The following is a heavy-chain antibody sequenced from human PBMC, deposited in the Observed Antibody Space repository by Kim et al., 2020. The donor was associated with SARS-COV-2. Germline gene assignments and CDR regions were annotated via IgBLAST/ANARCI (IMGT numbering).Heavy chain of an antibody. J-gene: IGHJ6*03. CDR2: IYYSGST. CDR3: ARGVKSLGYYYYYYMDV. Sequence: SETLSLTCTVSGGSISSSSYYWGWIRQPPGKGLEWIGSIYYSGSTYYNPSLKSRVTISVDTSKNQFSLKLSSVTAADTAVYYCARGVKSLGYYYYYYMDVWGKGTTVTVSS. V-gene: IGHV4-39*01. CDR1: GGSISSSSYY.